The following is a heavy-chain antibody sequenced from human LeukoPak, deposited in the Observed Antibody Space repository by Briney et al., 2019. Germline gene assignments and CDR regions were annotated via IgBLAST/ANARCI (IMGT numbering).Heavy chain of an antibody. CDR3: AKGSYDSSGYYNFDY. Sequence: PGRSLRLSCAASGFTFDDYAMHWVRQAPGKCLEWVSGISWNSGSIGYADSVKGRFTISRDNAKNSLYLQMNSLRAEDMALYYCAKGSYDSSGYYNFDYWGQGTLVTVSS. V-gene: IGHV3-9*03. CDR2: ISWNSGSI. D-gene: IGHD3-22*01. CDR1: GFTFDDYA. J-gene: IGHJ4*02.